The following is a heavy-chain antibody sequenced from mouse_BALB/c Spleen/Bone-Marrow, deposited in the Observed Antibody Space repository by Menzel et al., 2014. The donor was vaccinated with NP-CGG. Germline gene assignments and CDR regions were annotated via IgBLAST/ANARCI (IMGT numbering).Heavy chain of an antibody. CDR2: IYPGDGST. CDR3: ARGGIRPSLDY. V-gene: IGHV1S56*01. CDR1: GYSFTDYD. Sequence: VKLQESAPELVKPGTLVKISCKASGYSFTDYDINWVKQRPGQGLEWIGWIYPGDGSTKNNEKFKGKATRTADRSSSTAYLQLSRLTSESSAVYFCARGGIRPSLDYWGQGTSGTVSS. J-gene: IGHJ4*01.